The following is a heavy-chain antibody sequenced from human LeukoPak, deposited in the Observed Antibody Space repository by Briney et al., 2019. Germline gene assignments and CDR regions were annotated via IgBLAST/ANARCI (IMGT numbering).Heavy chain of an antibody. CDR3: ARDQELWPSDAFDI. CDR2: IKQDGSEK. D-gene: IGHD5-18*01. J-gene: IGHJ3*02. Sequence: GGSLRLSCAASGFTFSSYWVSWVRQAPGKGLEWVANIKQDGSEKYYVDSVKGRFTISRDNAKNSLYLQMNSLRAEDTAVYYCARDQELWPSDAFDIWGQGTTVTVSS. V-gene: IGHV3-7*03. CDR1: GFTFSSYW.